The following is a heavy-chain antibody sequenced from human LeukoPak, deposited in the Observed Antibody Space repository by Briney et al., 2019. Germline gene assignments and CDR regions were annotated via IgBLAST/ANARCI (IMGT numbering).Heavy chain of an antibody. V-gene: IGHV3-23*01. CDR3: AKDLGYSSSSGSYAFDI. CDR1: GFTFSSYA. D-gene: IGHD6-6*01. CDR2: ISGSGAST. J-gene: IGHJ3*02. Sequence: QSGGSLRLSCAASGFTFSSYAMSWVRQAPGKGLEWVSGISGSGASTYYADSVKGRFTISRDNSKNTLYVQMNSLRAEDTAVYYCAKDLGYSSSSGSYAFDIWGQGTMVTVSS.